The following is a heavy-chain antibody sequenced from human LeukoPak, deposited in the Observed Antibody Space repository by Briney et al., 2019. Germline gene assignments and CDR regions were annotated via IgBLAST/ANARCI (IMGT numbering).Heavy chain of an antibody. V-gene: IGHV7-4-1*02. CDR1: GYTFTSYY. Sequence: ASVKVSCKASGYTFTSYYMHWVRQAPGQGLEWMGWINTNTGNPTYAQGFAGRFVFSLDTSVSTAYLQISSLKAEDSAVYYCAREMSYGGKSFDYWGQGTLVTVSS. CDR2: INTNTGNP. CDR3: AREMSYGGKSFDY. D-gene: IGHD4-23*01. J-gene: IGHJ4*02.